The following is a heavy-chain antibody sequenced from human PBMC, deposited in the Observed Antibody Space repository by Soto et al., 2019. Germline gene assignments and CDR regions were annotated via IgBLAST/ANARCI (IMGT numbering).Heavy chain of an antibody. CDR2: IIGNGDTA. D-gene: IGHD3-16*01. Sequence: EVQLLEAGGGLVQPGGSLRLSCAASGFSFRNYGMSWVRQAPGKGLEWLSAIIGNGDTAYYADSVRGRFTISRDNSKNTLYLQLNDRGAETTAIYYCAKDYTHGPPPPFDCGGKGPLATVPS. CDR1: GFSFRNYG. V-gene: IGHV3-23*01. CDR3: AKDYTHGPPPPFDC. J-gene: IGHJ4*02.